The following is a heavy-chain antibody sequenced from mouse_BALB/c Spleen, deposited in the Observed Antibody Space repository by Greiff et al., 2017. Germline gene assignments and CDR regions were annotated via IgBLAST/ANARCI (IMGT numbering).Heavy chain of an antibody. V-gene: IGHV1-69*01. D-gene: IGHD2-14*01. CDR3: ASSYYRYDDGAWFAY. Sequence: QVQLQQPGAELVMPGASVKMSCKASGYTFTDYWMHWVKQRPGQGLEWIGAIDTSDSYTSYNQKFKGKATLTVDESSSTAYMQLSSLTSEDSAVYYCASSYYRYDDGAWFAYWGQGTLVTVSA. J-gene: IGHJ3*01. CDR1: GYTFTDYW. CDR2: IDTSDSYT.